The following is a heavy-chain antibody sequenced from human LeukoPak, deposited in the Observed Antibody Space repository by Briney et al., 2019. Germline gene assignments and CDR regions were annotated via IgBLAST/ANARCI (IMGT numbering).Heavy chain of an antibody. CDR2: ISPYNGNT. D-gene: IGHD4-17*01. Sequence: ASVKVSCKTSGYTFTDYGFSWVRQAPGQGLEWMGWISPYNGNTRYTQKFQDRVTMTTDTSAGTAYMELRSLRSDDTAVCYCARDPRHMVTTKYNAFDIWGQGTMVTVSS. J-gene: IGHJ3*02. V-gene: IGHV1-18*01. CDR1: GYTFTDYG. CDR3: ARDPRHMVTTKYNAFDI.